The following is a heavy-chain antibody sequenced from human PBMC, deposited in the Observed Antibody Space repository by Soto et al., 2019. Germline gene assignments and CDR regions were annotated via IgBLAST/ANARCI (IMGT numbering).Heavy chain of an antibody. V-gene: IGHV3-23*01. CDR2: ISGSGGST. CDR1: GFTFSSYA. J-gene: IGHJ4*02. D-gene: IGHD3-3*01. CDR3: AKSSYDFWSGYSHPFDY. Sequence: PGGSLRLSCAASGFTFSSYAMSWVRQAPGKGLEWVSAISGSGGSTYYADSVKGRFTISRDNSKNTLYLQMNSLRAEDTAVYYCAKSSYDFWSGYSHPFDYWGQGTLVTAPQ.